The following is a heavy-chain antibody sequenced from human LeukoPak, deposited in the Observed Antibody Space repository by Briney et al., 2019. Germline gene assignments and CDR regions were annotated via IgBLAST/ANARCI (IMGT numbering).Heavy chain of an antibody. CDR2: IYSGGST. Sequence: GGSLRLPCAASGFAFSNYMSWVRQAPGKGLEWVSVIYSGGSTYYADSVKGRFTISRDNSKNTLYLQMNSLRAEDTAVYYCARLKLRYFDWLDAFDIWGQGTMVTVSS. D-gene: IGHD3-9*01. V-gene: IGHV3-53*01. CDR1: GFAFSNY. J-gene: IGHJ3*02. CDR3: ARLKLRYFDWLDAFDI.